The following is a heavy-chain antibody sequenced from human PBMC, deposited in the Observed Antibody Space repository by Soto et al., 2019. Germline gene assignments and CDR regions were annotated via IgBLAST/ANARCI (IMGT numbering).Heavy chain of an antibody. CDR3: VRGGGGGLFDP. V-gene: IGHV3-11*06. D-gene: IGHD2-15*01. CDR2: ISPGSRYP. J-gene: IGHJ5*02. CDR1: GFTFGDSY. Sequence: VQLVESGGGLVPPGGSLRLSCAGSGFTFGDSYMSWIRQAPGKGLEWLSYISPGSRYPAYADSVKGRFTISRDNARRSLFLRMTSLTAEDTAMYYCVRGGGGGLFDPWGQGTMVTVSS.